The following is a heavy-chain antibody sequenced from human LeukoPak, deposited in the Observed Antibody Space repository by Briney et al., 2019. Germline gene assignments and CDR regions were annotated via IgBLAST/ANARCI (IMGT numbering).Heavy chain of an antibody. CDR1: GFTFSSYG. J-gene: IGHJ5*02. V-gene: IGHV3-30*18. CDR3: AKERSTMVRGVISRWFDP. CDR2: ISYDGSNK. Sequence: GSLRLSCAASGFTFSSYGMHWVRQAPGKGLEWVAVISYDGSNKYYADSVKGRFTISRDNSKNTLDLQMNSLRAEDTAVYYCAKERSTMVRGVISRWFDPWGQGTLVTVSS. D-gene: IGHD3-10*01.